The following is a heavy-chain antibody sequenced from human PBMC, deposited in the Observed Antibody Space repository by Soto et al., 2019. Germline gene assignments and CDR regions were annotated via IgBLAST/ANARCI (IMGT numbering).Heavy chain of an antibody. D-gene: IGHD2-2*01. Sequence: QVQLVQSGAEVKKPGASVKVSCKASGYTFPSYGFSWVRQAPGQGLEWMGWVRAYNGNTNYAQEFQGRVTMTTDTSTSTAYMELRSLPSDDTAVYFCARDPYCSTTRCRPRFDYWGQGTLVTVSS. J-gene: IGHJ4*02. V-gene: IGHV1-18*01. CDR2: VRAYNGNT. CDR1: GYTFPSYG. CDR3: ARDPYCSTTRCRPRFDY.